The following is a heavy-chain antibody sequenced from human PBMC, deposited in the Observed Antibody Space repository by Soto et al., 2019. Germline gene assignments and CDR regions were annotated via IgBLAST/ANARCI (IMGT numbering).Heavy chain of an antibody. Sequence: SETLSLTCTVSGGSISSGGYYWSWIRQHPGKGLEWIGYIYYSGSTYYNPSLKSRVTISVDTSKNQFSLKLSSVTAADTAVYYCARVLTHYGSGTISRLDYWGQGTLVTVSS. CDR1: GGSISSGGYY. D-gene: IGHD3-10*01. CDR2: IYYSGST. V-gene: IGHV4-31*03. J-gene: IGHJ4*02. CDR3: ARVLTHYGSGTISRLDY.